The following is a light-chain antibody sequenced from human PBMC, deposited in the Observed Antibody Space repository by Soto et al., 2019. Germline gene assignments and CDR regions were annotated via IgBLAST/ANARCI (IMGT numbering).Light chain of an antibody. CDR2: EVR. CDR3: NSYTTRSTYV. CDR1: GSDVGTYNR. J-gene: IGLJ1*01. V-gene: IGLV2-14*01. Sequence: QSALTQPASVSGSPGQSITISCTGTGSDVGTYNRVSWYQQPPGTAPKLIIYEVRNRPSGVSNRFSGSKSGNTAYLTISGPQAEDEADYFCNSYTTRSTYVFGTGTKVTVL.